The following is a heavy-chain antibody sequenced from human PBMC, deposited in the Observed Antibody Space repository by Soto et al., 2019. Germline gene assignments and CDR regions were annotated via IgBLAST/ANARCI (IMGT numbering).Heavy chain of an antibody. D-gene: IGHD6-13*01. Sequence: EVQLLESGGGLVQPGGSLRLSCVVSGFTFSSYAMSWVRQAPGKGLEWVSVIGGSGGSTYYADSVKGRFTISRDNSKNTLYLQMNSLRAEDTAVYYCAREIAAAGTGVDYWGQGTLVTVSS. CDR2: IGGSGGST. CDR3: AREIAAAGTGVDY. V-gene: IGHV3-23*01. CDR1: GFTFSSYA. J-gene: IGHJ4*02.